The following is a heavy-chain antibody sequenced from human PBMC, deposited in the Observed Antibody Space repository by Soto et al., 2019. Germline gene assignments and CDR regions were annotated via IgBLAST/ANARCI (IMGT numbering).Heavy chain of an antibody. D-gene: IGHD3-22*01. CDR2: ISYDGSNK. Sequence: QTGGSLRLSCAASGFTFSSYGMHWVRQAPGKGLEWVAVISYDGSNKYYADSVKGRFTISRDNSKNTLYLQMNSLRAEDTAVYYCAKANYYDSSGYYDYWGQGTLVTVSS. V-gene: IGHV3-30*18. J-gene: IGHJ4*02. CDR1: GFTFSSYG. CDR3: AKANYYDSSGYYDY.